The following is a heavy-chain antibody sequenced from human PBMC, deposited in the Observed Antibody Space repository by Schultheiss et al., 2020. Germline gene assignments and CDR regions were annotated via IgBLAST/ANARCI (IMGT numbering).Heavy chain of an antibody. CDR1: GFTFSSYG. D-gene: IGHD4-17*01. CDR2: ISYDGSNK. Sequence: GGSLRLSCAASGFTFSSYGMHWVRQAPGKGLEWVAVISYDGSNKYYADSVKGRFTISRDNSKNTLYLQMNSLRAEDTAVYYCAKAGNYGDYVLYYYYGMDVWGQGTTVTV. CDR3: AKAGNYGDYVLYYYYGMDV. V-gene: IGHV3-30*18. J-gene: IGHJ6*02.